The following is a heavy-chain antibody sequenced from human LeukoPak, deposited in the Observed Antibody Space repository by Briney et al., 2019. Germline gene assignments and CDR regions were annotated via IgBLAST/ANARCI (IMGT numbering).Heavy chain of an antibody. J-gene: IGHJ5*02. CDR2: INTDGSST. Sequence: GGSLRLSCAASGFIFSSYWMHWVRHAPGKGLAWVSRINTDGSSTSYADSVKGRFTISRDNAKNSLYLQMNSLRAEDTALYYCARSPTMGTTLNHWGQGTLVTVSS. D-gene: IGHD4-17*01. CDR1: GFIFSSYW. CDR3: ARSPTMGTTLNH. V-gene: IGHV3-74*01.